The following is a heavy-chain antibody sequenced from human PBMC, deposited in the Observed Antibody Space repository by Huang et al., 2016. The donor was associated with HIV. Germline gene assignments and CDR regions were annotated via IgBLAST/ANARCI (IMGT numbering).Heavy chain of an antibody. CDR2: IQFDGVNK. Sequence: QVQLVESGGGVVQPGGSLGLSCAATGFTFSSYAMNWVRQAPGKGLEWVAYIQFDGVNKNYADSVKCRFTISRDNSKNTLYLQISSLRAEDTAVYYCVKFTIDDSSVAAWGQGTLVTVS. D-gene: IGHD6-19*01. CDR1: GFTFSSYA. CDR3: VKFTIDDSSVAA. V-gene: IGHV3-30*02. J-gene: IGHJ5*02.